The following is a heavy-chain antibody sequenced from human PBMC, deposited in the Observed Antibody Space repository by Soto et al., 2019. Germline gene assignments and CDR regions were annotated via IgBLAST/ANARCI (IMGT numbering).Heavy chain of an antibody. Sequence: AGSLRLSCAASGLPFSSYAMSWVRQAPGKGLEWVSAISGRGGSTYYADSVKGRFTISRDNSKNTLYLQMNSLRAEDTAVYYCAKQTIFGGDFDYWGQGTLVTVSS. D-gene: IGHD3-3*01. CDR1: GLPFSSYA. J-gene: IGHJ4*02. V-gene: IGHV3-23*01. CDR3: AKQTIFGGDFDY. CDR2: ISGRGGST.